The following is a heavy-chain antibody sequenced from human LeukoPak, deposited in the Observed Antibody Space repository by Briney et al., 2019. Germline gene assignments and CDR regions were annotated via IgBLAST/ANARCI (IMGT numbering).Heavy chain of an antibody. D-gene: IGHD1-26*01. Sequence: ASVKVSCKASGYTFTSFGINWVRQAPGQGLEWVGWINTNTGNPTYVQGFAGRFVFSLDTSANTAYLQINSLKAEDTAVYYCARDPLLRAFDIWGQGTMVTVSS. V-gene: IGHV7-4-1*02. CDR2: INTNTGNP. J-gene: IGHJ3*02. CDR3: ARDPLLRAFDI. CDR1: GYTFTSFG.